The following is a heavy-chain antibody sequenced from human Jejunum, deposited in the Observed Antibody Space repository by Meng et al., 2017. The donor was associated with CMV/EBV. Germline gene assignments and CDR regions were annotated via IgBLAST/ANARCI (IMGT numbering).Heavy chain of an antibody. J-gene: IGHJ4*02. CDR3: ARVAYGANYLDS. CDR2: NSLYNGNT. Sequence: QVQVGQSGGGGKKAGASVTVSCEISGYRFASYGISWLRQAPGQGLEWMGWNSLYNGNTNYAQNLQGRVTMTTDTSTNSAYMELRNLRSDDTAVYYCARVAYGANYLDSWGQGTLVTVSS. D-gene: IGHD4/OR15-4a*01. CDR1: GYRFASYG. V-gene: IGHV1-18*01.